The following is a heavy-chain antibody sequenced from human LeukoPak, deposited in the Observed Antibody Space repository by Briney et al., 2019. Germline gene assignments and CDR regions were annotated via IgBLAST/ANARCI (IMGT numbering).Heavy chain of an antibody. CDR1: GFTFSSYA. J-gene: IGHJ3*02. CDR3: AKDIDTAMVNDAFDI. CDR2: ISYDGSNK. Sequence: GRSLRLSCAASGFTFSSYAMHWVRQAPGKGLEWMAVISYDGSNKYHADSVKGRFTISRDNSKNTLYLQMNSLRAEDTAVYYCAKDIDTAMVNDAFDIWGQGTMVTVSS. V-gene: IGHV3-30-3*01. D-gene: IGHD5-18*01.